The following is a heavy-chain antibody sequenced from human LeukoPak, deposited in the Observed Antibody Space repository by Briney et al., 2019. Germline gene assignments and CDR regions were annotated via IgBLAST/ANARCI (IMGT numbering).Heavy chain of an antibody. Sequence: GRSLRLSCAASGFTFSSYAMSWVRQAPGKGLEWVSAISGSGGSTYYADSVKGRFTISRDNSKNTLYLQMNSLRAEDTAVYYCAKGRSVVVPAAIVGNFDYWGQGTLVTVSS. CDR1: GFTFSSYA. CDR2: ISGSGGST. V-gene: IGHV3-23*01. CDR3: AKGRSVVVPAAIVGNFDY. D-gene: IGHD2-2*01. J-gene: IGHJ4*02.